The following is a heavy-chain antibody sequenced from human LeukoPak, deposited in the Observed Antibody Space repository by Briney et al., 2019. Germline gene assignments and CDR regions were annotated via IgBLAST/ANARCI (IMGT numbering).Heavy chain of an antibody. CDR2: ISGSGGST. J-gene: IGHJ5*02. Sequence: GGSLRLSCAASGFTFSSYAMSWVRQAPGKGLEWVSAISGSGGSTYYADSVKGRFTISRDNSKNTLYLQMNSLRAEDTAVCYCAKDSGHYDFWSGYYGGWFDPWGQGTLVTVSS. CDR3: AKDSGHYDFWSGYYGGWFDP. CDR1: GFTFSSYA. D-gene: IGHD3-3*01. V-gene: IGHV3-23*01.